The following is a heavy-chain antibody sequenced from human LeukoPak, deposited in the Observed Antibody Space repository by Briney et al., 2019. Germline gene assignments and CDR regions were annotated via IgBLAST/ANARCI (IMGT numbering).Heavy chain of an antibody. J-gene: IGHJ4*02. CDR3: ARVEQQLVYFDY. V-gene: IGHV4-34*01. Sequence: SETLSLTCAVYGGSFSRYYWTWIRQPPGKGLEWIGEINHSGSANYNPSLKSRVTISVDASKSQFSLRLSSVTAADTAVYYCARVEQQLVYFDYWGQGTLVTVSS. CDR2: INHSGSA. D-gene: IGHD6-13*01. CDR1: GGSFSRYY.